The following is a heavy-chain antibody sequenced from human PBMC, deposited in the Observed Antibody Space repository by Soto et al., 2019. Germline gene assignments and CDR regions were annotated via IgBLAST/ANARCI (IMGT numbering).Heavy chain of an antibody. CDR1: GGSISSGGYY. Sequence: SETLSLTCTVSGGSISSGGYYWSWIRQHPGKGLEWIGYIYYSGSTYYNPSLKSRVTISVDTSKNQFSLKLSSVTAADTAVYYCARGRIRIVATIDWGQGTLVTVSS. CDR2: IYYSGST. V-gene: IGHV4-31*03. CDR3: ARGRIRIVATID. D-gene: IGHD5-12*01. J-gene: IGHJ4*02.